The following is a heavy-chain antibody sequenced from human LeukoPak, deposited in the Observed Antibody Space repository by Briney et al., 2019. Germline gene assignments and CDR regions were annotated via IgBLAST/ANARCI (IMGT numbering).Heavy chain of an antibody. Sequence: PSETLSLTCTVSGGSISTYYWSWIRQPPGKGLEWIGYISDTVTSNYNPSLKSRVTISVDTSKNQFSLKLSSVTAADTAVYYCARVGDWNDLVYWGQGTLVTVSS. J-gene: IGHJ4*02. CDR3: ARVGDWNDLVY. V-gene: IGHV4-59*01. CDR2: ISDTVTS. CDR1: GGSISTYY. D-gene: IGHD1-1*01.